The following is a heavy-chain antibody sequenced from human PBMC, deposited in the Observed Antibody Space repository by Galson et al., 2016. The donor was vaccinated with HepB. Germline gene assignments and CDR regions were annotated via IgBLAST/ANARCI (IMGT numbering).Heavy chain of an antibody. Sequence: TLSLTCSVSGGSISSGGYYWSWVRQHPGKGLEWVGNIYSSGSTTYNPSLKSRVAISVETSKNQLSLRLISVTAADTAVFYCARLRPIGGFDYWGQGTLVTVSS. CDR2: IYSSGST. V-gene: IGHV4-31*03. J-gene: IGHJ4*02. D-gene: IGHD3-3*01. CDR3: ARLRPIGGFDY. CDR1: GGSISSGGYY.